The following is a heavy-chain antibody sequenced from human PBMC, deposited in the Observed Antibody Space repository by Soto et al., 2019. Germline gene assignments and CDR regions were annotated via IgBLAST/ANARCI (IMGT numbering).Heavy chain of an antibody. Sequence: SETLSLTCTVSGGSISSYYWSWIRQPPGKGLEWIGYIYYSGSTNYNPSLKSRVTISVDTSKNQFSLKLSSVTAADTAVYYCARDVRTVTTRPHWWFDPWGQGTLVTVS. J-gene: IGHJ5*02. CDR3: ARDVRTVTTRPHWWFDP. V-gene: IGHV4-59*01. D-gene: IGHD4-4*01. CDR1: GGSISSYY. CDR2: IYYSGST.